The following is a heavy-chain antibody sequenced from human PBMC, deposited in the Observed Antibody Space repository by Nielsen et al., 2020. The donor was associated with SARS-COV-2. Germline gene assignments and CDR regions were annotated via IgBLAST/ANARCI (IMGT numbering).Heavy chain of an antibody. Sequence: VKVSCKASGYTFTGYYMHWVRQAPGQGLEWMGWINPNSGGTNYAQKFQGRVTMTRDTSISTAYMELSRLRSDDTAVYYCAKVGGAYYYDSSGYYYEEYFDYWGQGTLVTVSS. D-gene: IGHD3-22*01. V-gene: IGHV1-2*02. CDR2: INPNSGGT. CDR3: AKVGGAYYYDSSGYYYEEYFDY. CDR1: GYTFTGYY. J-gene: IGHJ4*02.